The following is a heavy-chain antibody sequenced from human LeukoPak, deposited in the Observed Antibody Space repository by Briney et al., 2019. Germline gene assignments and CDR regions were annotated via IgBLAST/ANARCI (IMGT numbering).Heavy chain of an antibody. Sequence: GGSLRLSCAASGFTSDDYAMYWVRQAPGKGLEWVSGLTWNSGSIAYADSVKGRFTISRDNAKNSLYLQMNSLRAEDMALYYCAKGKNYDILTGPDYWGQGTLVTVSS. CDR1: GFTSDDYA. CDR2: LTWNSGSI. CDR3: AKGKNYDILTGPDY. J-gene: IGHJ4*02. D-gene: IGHD3-9*01. V-gene: IGHV3-9*02.